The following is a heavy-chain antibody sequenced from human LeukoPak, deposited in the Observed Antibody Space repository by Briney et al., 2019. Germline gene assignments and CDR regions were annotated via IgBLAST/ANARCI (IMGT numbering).Heavy chain of an antibody. J-gene: IGHJ4*02. CDR1: GFTFSSYA. D-gene: IGHD2-15*01. V-gene: IGHV3-30-3*01. CDR2: ISYDGSNK. CDR3: ARDPGYCSGGSCYDPQFDY. Sequence: PGGSLRLSCAASGFTFSSYAMHWVRQAPGKGLEWVAVISYDGSNKYYADSVKGRFTISRDNSKNTLYLQMNSLRAEDTAVYYCARDPGYCSGGSCYDPQFDYWGQGTLVTVSS.